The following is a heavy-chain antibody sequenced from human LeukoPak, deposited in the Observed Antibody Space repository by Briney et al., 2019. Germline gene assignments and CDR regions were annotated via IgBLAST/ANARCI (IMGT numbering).Heavy chain of an antibody. D-gene: IGHD3-10*01. CDR2: INTNTGNP. CDR1: GYTFTSYA. J-gene: IGHJ5*02. CDR3: ARGGFGEFPNWFDP. V-gene: IGHV7-4-1*01. Sequence: ASVKVSCKASGYTFTSYAMNWVRQAPGQGLEWMGWINTNTGNPTYAQGFTGRFVFSLDTSVSTAYLQICSLKAEDTAVYYCARGGFGEFPNWFDPLGPGNPGHRLL.